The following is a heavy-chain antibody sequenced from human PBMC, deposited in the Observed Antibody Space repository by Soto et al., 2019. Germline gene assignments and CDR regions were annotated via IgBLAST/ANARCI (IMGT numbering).Heavy chain of an antibody. J-gene: IGHJ6*02. Sequence: SVKVSCKASGGTFSSYAISWVRQAPGQGLEWMGGIIPIFGTANYAQKFQGRVTITADESTSTAYMELSSLRSEDTAVYYCARDSDTDGDYWNYYGMDVWGQGTTATVSS. CDR3: ARDSDTDGDYWNYYGMDV. D-gene: IGHD3-3*01. CDR1: GGTFSSYA. V-gene: IGHV1-69*13. CDR2: IIPIFGTA.